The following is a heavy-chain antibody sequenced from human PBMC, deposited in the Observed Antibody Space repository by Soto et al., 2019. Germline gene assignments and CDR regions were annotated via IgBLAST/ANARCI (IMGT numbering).Heavy chain of an antibody. V-gene: IGHV4-4*07. CDR2: IYTSGST. D-gene: IGHD2-2*01. CDR1: GGSISSYY. Sequence: SETLSLTCTVSGGSISSYYWNWIRQPAGKGLEWIGRIYTSGSTNYNPSLKSRVTMSVDTSKNQFSLKLSSVTAADTAVYYCARACSSNSCYDVFDYWGQGTLVTVSS. CDR3: ARACSSNSCYDVFDY. J-gene: IGHJ4*02.